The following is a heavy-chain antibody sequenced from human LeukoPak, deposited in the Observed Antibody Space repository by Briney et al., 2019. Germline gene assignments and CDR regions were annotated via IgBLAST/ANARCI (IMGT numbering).Heavy chain of an antibody. J-gene: IGHJ4*02. CDR2: ISSSSIYI. D-gene: IGHD4-11*01. V-gene: IGHV3-21*01. Sequence: GGSLRLSCVASGFTFSSYNMNWVRQAPGKGLEWVSSISSSSIYIYYADSVKGRFTISRDSAKSSLSLQMNSLRAEDTAVYYCARGHSNYGDYFDYWGQGTLVTVSS. CDR3: ARGHSNYGDYFDY. CDR1: GFTFSSYN.